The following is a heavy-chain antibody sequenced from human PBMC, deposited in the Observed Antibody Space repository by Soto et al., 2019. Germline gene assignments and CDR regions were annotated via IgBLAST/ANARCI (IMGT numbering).Heavy chain of an antibody. V-gene: IGHV1-18*01. D-gene: IGHD2-15*01. CDR1: GYTFTSHG. CDR3: ARDLYCSGGSCYSSYYYYMYV. J-gene: IGHJ6*03. Sequence: ASVKVSCKASGYTFTSHGISWVRQAPGQGLEWMGWISAYNNKTDYAQNLQGRVIMTTDTSTSTAYMELRSPRSDDTAVYYCARDLYCSGGSCYSSYYYYMYVWGKGTTVTVSS. CDR2: ISAYNNKT.